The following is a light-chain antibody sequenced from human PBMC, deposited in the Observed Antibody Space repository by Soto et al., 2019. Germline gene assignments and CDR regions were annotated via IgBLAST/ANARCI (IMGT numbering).Light chain of an antibody. CDR1: SSNIGNNF. J-gene: IGLJ2*01. Sequence: QSVLTQPPSVSAAPGQTVAISCSGSSSNIGNNFVSWYQHVPGTAPRLLIFDNNERPSGIPDRFSGSKSGTSATLVITGLQTGDEADYYCGTWDNSLSAVFGGGTKVTVL. CDR3: GTWDNSLSAV. V-gene: IGLV1-51*01. CDR2: DNN.